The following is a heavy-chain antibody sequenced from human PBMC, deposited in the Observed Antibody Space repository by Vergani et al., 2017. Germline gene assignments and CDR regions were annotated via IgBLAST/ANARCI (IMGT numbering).Heavy chain of an antibody. Sequence: QLQLQESGPGLVKPSQTLSLTCAVSGGSISSGGYSWSWIRQPPGKGLEWIGYIYHSGSTYYNPSLKSRVTISVDRSKNQFSLKLSSVTAADTAVYYCAREPTQYSGYAIWGQGTMVTVSS. J-gene: IGHJ3*02. CDR1: GGSISSGGYS. V-gene: IGHV4-30-2*01. CDR3: AREPTQYSGYAI. CDR2: IYHSGST. D-gene: IGHD5-12*01.